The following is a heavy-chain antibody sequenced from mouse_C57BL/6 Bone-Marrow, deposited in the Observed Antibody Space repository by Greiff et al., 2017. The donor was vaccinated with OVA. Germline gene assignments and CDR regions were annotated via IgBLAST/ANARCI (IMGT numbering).Heavy chain of an antibody. J-gene: IGHJ2*01. CDR1: GFSLTSYA. V-gene: IGHV2-9-1*01. CDR2: IWTGGGT. D-gene: IGHD1-1*01. Sequence: VQLQESGPGLVAPSQSLSITCTVSGFSLTSYAISWVRQPPGKGLEWLGVIWTGGGTNYNSALKSRLSISKDNSKSQVFLKMNSLQTDDTARYYWARNYLNYYGSSSLDYWGQGTTLTVSS. CDR3: ARNYLNYYGSSSLDY.